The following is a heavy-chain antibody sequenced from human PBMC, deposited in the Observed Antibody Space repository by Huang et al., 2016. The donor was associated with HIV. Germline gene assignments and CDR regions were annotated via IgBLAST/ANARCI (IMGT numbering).Heavy chain of an antibody. CDR1: GFSFSSYG. CDR2: IREDGGNK. J-gene: IGHJ4*02. D-gene: IGHD1-1*01. CDR3: ARGRSDWNPADY. Sequence: QVQLVESGGGVVQPGGSLRLSCAASGFSFSSYGMHWVRQAPAKGLEWVAVIREDGGNKFYADSVKGRFSISRDNSKDTLYLQMNSLTTDDTAVYYCARGRSDWNPADYWGQGTLVTVSS. V-gene: IGHV3-30*02.